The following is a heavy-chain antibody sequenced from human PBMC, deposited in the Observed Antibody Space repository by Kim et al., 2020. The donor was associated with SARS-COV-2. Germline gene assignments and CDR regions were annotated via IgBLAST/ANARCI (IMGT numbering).Heavy chain of an antibody. D-gene: IGHD1-26*01. CDR1: GFIFSYDA. CDR3: VRFPGRSNFYY. CDR2: ISDDGDTT. V-gene: IGHV3-48*03. J-gene: IGHJ4*02. Sequence: GGSLRLSCVASGFIFSYDAMTWVRQAPGKGLEWISYISDDGDTTYYADSVKGRFTISRDNARNSVYLQMSSLRAEDTAVYYCVRFPGRSNFYYWGRDALGTVSS.